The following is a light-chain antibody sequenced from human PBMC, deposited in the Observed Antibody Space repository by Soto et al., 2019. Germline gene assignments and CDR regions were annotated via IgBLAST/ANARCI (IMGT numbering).Light chain of an antibody. Sequence: EVVLTQSPGTLSLSPGERATLSCRASQSVSNNYLAWYQQKPGQSPKLLIFGSSDRATGIPDRFSGSGSGTDFTRTISSLEPEDFEVYYCQQYGSSPPYTFGQGTKLEIK. CDR1: QSVSNNY. V-gene: IGKV3-20*01. CDR3: QQYGSSPPYT. CDR2: GSS. J-gene: IGKJ2*01.